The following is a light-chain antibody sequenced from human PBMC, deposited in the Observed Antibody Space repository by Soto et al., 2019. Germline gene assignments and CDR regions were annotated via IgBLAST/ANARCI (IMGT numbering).Light chain of an antibody. V-gene: IGLV1-40*01. CDR2: DNT. CDR1: SSNIGAGYD. Sequence: QSVLTQPPSVSGAPGQRVTISCTGSSSNIGAGYDVHWYQQAPGTAPKLLIYDNTNRPSGVPDRFSGSKSGTSASLAITGLQTEDEADYYCQSYDSSLSGYVFGTGTKLTVL. J-gene: IGLJ1*01. CDR3: QSYDSSLSGYV.